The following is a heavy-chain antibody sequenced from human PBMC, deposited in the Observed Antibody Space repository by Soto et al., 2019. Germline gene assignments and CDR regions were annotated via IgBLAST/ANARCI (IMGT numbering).Heavy chain of an antibody. D-gene: IGHD6-13*01. CDR2: IKPNSDVT. Sequence: AEVSLEACGYRLAGRSLRWGQRAPRQGLECMGWIKPNSDVTKCPQKFQGRVTMTRDTSSSTAYMVLTRLTSDDTAVYYCARGGIAAPDSGEYAMDVWGLATTVTVSS. J-gene: IGHJ6*02. CDR3: ARGGIAAPDSGEYAMDV. V-gene: IGHV1-2*02. CDR1: GYRLAGRS.